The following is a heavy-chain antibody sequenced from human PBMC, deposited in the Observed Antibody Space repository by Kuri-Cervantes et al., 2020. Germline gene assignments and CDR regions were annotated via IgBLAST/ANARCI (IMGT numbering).Heavy chain of an antibody. Sequence: SETLSLTCTVSGGSMISGDYYWSWIRQTPGKGLEWIGFIYYNGITYYNPSLKSRVIISVDTSRNQFSLKLSSVTAADTAVYYCARLSAAAGTLGWFDPWGQGTLVTVSS. J-gene: IGHJ5*02. CDR3: ARLSAAAGTLGWFDP. CDR1: GGSMISGDYY. V-gene: IGHV4-30-4*01. D-gene: IGHD6-13*01. CDR2: IYYNGIT.